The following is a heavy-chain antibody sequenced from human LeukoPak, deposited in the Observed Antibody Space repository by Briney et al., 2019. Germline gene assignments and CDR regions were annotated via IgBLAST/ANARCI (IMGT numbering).Heavy chain of an antibody. D-gene: IGHD2-15*01. V-gene: IGHV3-30*04. CDR3: ARDLLLTRSRFDY. CDR1: GFTFSSYA. J-gene: IGHJ4*02. CDR2: ISYDGSNK. Sequence: GGSLRLSCAASGFTFSSYAMHWVRQAPGKGLEWVAVISYDGSNKYYADSVKGRFTISRDNSKNTLYLQMNSLRAEDTAVYYCARDLLLTRSRFDYWGQGTLVTVSS.